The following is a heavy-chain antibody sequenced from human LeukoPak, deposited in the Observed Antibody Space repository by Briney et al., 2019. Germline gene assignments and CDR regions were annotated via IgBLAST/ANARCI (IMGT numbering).Heavy chain of an antibody. Sequence: PSETLSLTCAVYGGSFSGYYWSWIRQPPGKGLEWIGEINHSGSTNYNPSLKSRVTISVDTSKNQFSLKLSSVTAADTAVYYCERGPNFWSGYALRFDPWGQGTLVTVSS. CDR2: INHSGST. CDR1: GGSFSGYY. CDR3: ERGPNFWSGYALRFDP. D-gene: IGHD3-3*01. J-gene: IGHJ5*02. V-gene: IGHV4-34*01.